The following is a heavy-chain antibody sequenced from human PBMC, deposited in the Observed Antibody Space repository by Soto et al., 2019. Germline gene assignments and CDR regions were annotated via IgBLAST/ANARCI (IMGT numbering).Heavy chain of an antibody. CDR1: GDSVSSDSAT. D-gene: IGHD1-7*01. J-gene: IGHJ4*02. Sequence: QVQLQQSGPGLVKPSQTLSLTCAISGDSVSSDSATWPWIRQSPSRGLEWLGRTYYRSKWYTDYAVSVKSRLTINPDTSKNQFSLHLNSVTPEDTAVYYCAKTELQRGNFDYWGQGTLVTVSS. CDR3: AKTELQRGNFDY. CDR2: TYYRSKWYT. V-gene: IGHV6-1*01.